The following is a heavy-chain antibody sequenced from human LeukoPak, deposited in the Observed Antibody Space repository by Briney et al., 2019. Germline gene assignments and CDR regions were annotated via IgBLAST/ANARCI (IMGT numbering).Heavy chain of an antibody. V-gene: IGHV3-30*03. J-gene: IGHJ4*02. D-gene: IGHD4-17*01. CDR2: ISSDGSNK. CDR1: GFTFSYYY. Sequence: GGSLRLSCAASGFTFSYYYMSGVRQAPGKGLEWVAVISSDGSNKYYADSVKGRFTISRDNAKNSLYLQMNSLRAEDTAVYYCARVDGDYSRGYFDYWGQGTPVTVSS. CDR3: ARVDGDYSRGYFDY.